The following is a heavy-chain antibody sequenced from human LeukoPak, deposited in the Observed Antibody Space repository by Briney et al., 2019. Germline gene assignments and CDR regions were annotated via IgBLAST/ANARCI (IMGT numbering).Heavy chain of an antibody. Sequence: SETLSLTCTVSGGFISSYYWSWIRQPPGKGLEWIGYIYYSGSTNYNPSLKSRVTISVDTSKNQFSLKLSSVAAADTAVYYCARELRAANWFDPWGQGTLVTVSS. CDR3: ARELRAANWFDP. V-gene: IGHV4-59*01. CDR2: IYYSGST. J-gene: IGHJ5*02. CDR1: GGFISSYY.